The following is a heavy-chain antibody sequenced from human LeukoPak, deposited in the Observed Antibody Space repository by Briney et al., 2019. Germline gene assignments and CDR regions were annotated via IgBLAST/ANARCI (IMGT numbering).Heavy chain of an antibody. CDR1: GGSISSSSYY. CDR2: IYDSGST. V-gene: IGHV4-61*01. CDR3: ACLTTAEAFDI. D-gene: IGHD3-22*01. J-gene: IGHJ3*02. Sequence: TSETLSLTCTVSGGSISSSSYYWSWIRQPPGKGLEWIGYIYDSGSTNYNPSLKSRVTISVDTSKNQFSLKLSSVTAADTAVYFCACLTTAEAFDIWGQGTMVTVSS.